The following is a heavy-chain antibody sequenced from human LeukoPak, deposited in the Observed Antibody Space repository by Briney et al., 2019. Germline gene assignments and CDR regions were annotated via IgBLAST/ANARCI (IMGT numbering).Heavy chain of an antibody. CDR3: AKARGTEGYSSSWYDRAFDP. J-gene: IGHJ5*02. Sequence: GGSLRLSCAASGFTFSSYAMSWVRQAPGKGLEWVSAISGSGGSTYYADSVKGRFTISRDNSKNTLYLQMNSLRAEDTAVYYCAKARGTEGYSSSWYDRAFDPWGQGTLVTVSS. CDR2: ISGSGGST. D-gene: IGHD6-13*01. V-gene: IGHV3-23*01. CDR1: GFTFSSYA.